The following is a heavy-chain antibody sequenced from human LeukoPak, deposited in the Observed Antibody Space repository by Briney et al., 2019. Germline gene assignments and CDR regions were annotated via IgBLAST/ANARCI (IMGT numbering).Heavy chain of an antibody. J-gene: IGHJ4*02. CDR3: ARDPSYYDILTGYYSPFDY. CDR1: GYTFTSYG. Sequence: ASVKVSCKASGYTFTSYGISWVRQAPGQGLEWMGWISAYNGNTNYAQKLQGRVTMTTDTSTSTAYMELRSLRSDDTAVYYCARDPSYYDILTGYYSPFDYWGQGTLVTVSS. D-gene: IGHD3-9*01. V-gene: IGHV1-18*01. CDR2: ISAYNGNT.